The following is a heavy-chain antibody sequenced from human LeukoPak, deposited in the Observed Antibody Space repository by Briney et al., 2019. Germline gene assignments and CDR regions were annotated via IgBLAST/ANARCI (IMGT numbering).Heavy chain of an antibody. CDR2: ISYDGSNK. Sequence: PGGSLRLSCAASGFTFSSYGMHWVRQAPGKGLEWVAVISYDGSNKYYADSVKGRFTISRDNSKNTLFLQMNSLRAEDTAVYYCARGKDYYDSSGPAGAFDIWGQGTMVTVSS. V-gene: IGHV3-30*03. D-gene: IGHD3-22*01. J-gene: IGHJ3*02. CDR1: GFTFSSYG. CDR3: ARGKDYYDSSGPAGAFDI.